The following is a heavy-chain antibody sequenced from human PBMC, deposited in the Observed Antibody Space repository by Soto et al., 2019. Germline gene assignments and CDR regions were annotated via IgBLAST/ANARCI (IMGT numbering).Heavy chain of an antibody. Sequence: EVQMLESGGGLGQPGGSLRLSCAASGFTFSSYAMSWVRQAPGKGLEWVSAISGSDGSTFYADSVKGRFTISRDDSKNTLYLQMNSLRAEDTAVYYCAKGPGMYSDFDCWGQGTLVTVSS. V-gene: IGHV3-23*01. J-gene: IGHJ4*02. CDR3: AKGPGMYSDFDC. CDR1: GFTFSSYA. D-gene: IGHD2-8*01. CDR2: ISGSDGST.